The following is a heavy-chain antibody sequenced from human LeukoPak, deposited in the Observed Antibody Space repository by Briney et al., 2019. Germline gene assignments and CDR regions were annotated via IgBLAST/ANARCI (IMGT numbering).Heavy chain of an antibody. V-gene: IGHV6-1*01. CDR1: GDSVSSSSAV. J-gene: IGHJ4*02. Sequence: SQTLSLTCAVSGDSVSSSSAVWNWIRQSPSRGLEWLGRTCYRSKWHNEYAESVKSRISITSDTSKNQSSLQLNSVTPEDTAEYFCAGTTDYSSFLAFWGQGTLVTVSS. CDR3: AGTTDYSSFLAF. D-gene: IGHD4-11*01. CDR2: TCYRSKWHN.